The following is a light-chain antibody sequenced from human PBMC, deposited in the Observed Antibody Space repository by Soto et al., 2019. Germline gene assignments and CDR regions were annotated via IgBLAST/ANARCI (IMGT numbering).Light chain of an antibody. J-gene: IGKJ1*01. CDR3: HQYGDSPQT. CDR2: GAS. Sequence: EIVLTQSPGTLSLSPGERATLSCRASQSVTSAHLAWSRQKVGQAPRLLIYGASNRATGIPDRFSGSGSGTDFTLTISRLEPEDFAVYYCHQYGDSPQTFGQGTKGDIK. V-gene: IGKV3-20*01. CDR1: QSVTSAH.